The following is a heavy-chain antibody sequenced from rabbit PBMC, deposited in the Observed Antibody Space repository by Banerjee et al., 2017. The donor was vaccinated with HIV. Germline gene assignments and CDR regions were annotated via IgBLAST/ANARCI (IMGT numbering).Heavy chain of an antibody. CDR3: ARRESAFNL. CDR2: IYAGDISGSGT. Sequence: QEQLKETGGGLVQPGGSLTRSCKASGFDFSSSYYLGWVRQAPGKGLEWIGCIYAGDISGSGTSYANWAKGRFTISKTSSTTVTLQMTSLTAADTATYFCARRESAFNLWGPGTLVTVS. V-gene: IGHV1S45*01. CDR1: GFDFSSSYY. J-gene: IGHJ4*01.